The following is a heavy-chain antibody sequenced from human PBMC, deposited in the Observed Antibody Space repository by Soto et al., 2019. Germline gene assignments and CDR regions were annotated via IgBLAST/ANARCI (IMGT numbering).Heavy chain of an antibody. CDR2: INAGNGNT. CDR3: ARDGILTGYRPQYYYYYMDV. V-gene: IGHV1-3*01. CDR1: GYTFTSYA. Sequence: ASVKVSCKASGYTFTSYAMHWVRQAPGQRLEWMGWINAGNGNTKYSQKFQGRVTITRDTSASTAYMELSSLRSEDTAVYYCARDGILTGYRPQYYYYYMDVWGKGTTVTVSS. J-gene: IGHJ6*03. D-gene: IGHD3-9*01.